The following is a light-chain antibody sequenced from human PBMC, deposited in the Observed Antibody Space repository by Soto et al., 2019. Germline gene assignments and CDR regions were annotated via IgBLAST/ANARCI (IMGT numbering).Light chain of an antibody. CDR3: QHYKSFPLT. Sequence: DIQMTQSPSTLSASVGDRVTITCRASEDIRTWLAWYQQKPGKAPKLLIYSASSLETGVPSRFSGSGSGTDFTLTISSLQPDDFAAYFCQHYKSFPLTFGGGTKVDIK. J-gene: IGKJ4*01. CDR2: SAS. V-gene: IGKV1-5*03. CDR1: EDIRTW.